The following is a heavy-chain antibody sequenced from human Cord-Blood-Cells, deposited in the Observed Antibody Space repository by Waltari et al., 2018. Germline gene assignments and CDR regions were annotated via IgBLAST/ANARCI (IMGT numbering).Heavy chain of an antibody. CDR1: GGSFSGYY. D-gene: IGHD4-4*01. J-gene: IGHJ3*02. CDR3: ASMTTVTTRGVGDAFDI. V-gene: IGHV4-34*01. CDR2: INHSGST. Sequence: QVQLQQWGAGLLKPSETLSLTCAVYGGSFSGYYWSWIRQPPGKGLEWIGEINHSGSTNYNPSLKSRVTISVDTSKNQFSLKLSSVTAADTAVYYCASMTTVTTRGVGDAFDIWGQGTMVTVSS.